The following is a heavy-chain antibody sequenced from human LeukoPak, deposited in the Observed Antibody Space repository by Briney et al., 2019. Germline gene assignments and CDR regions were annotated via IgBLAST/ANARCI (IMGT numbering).Heavy chain of an antibody. CDR2: ISYDGKNK. CDR1: GFSFNTYG. Sequence: PGGSLRLSCAASGFSFNTYGAHWIRQAPGKRLDWVAAISYDGKNKYYADSVKGRFTISRDNSKNTLDLQMNSLRGADTALYYCASFPMERLPHNGCDIWGQGTMVTVSS. D-gene: IGHD1-26*01. J-gene: IGHJ3*02. V-gene: IGHV3-30*03. CDR3: ASFPMERLPHNGCDI.